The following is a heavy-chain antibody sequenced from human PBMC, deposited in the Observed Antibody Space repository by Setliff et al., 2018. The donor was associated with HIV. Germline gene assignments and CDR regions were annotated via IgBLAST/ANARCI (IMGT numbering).Heavy chain of an antibody. J-gene: IGHJ4*02. CDR1: GFTFSTSW. CDR3: AKDRPHMASALNY. D-gene: IGHD2-21*01. V-gene: IGHV3-7*01. CDR2: VNEDGSVK. Sequence: SLRLSCVVSGFTFSTSWMTWVRQAPGEGLEWVANVNEDGSVKNYVDSVKGRFTISRDNAKNSLYLEMDSLRADDTAIYYCAKDRPHMASALNYWGQGTLVTSPQ.